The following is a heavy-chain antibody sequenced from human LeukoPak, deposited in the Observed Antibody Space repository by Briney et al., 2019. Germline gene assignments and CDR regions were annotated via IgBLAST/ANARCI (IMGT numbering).Heavy chain of an antibody. CDR3: AKLPFIAVAGTRNY. Sequence: PGGSLRLSCAASVFTFSSYAMSWVRQAPGKGLEWVSAISGSGGSTYYADSVKGRFTISRDNSKNTLYLQMNSLRAEDTAVYYCAKLPFIAVAGTRNYWGQGTLVTVSS. J-gene: IGHJ4*02. CDR1: VFTFSSYA. V-gene: IGHV3-23*01. CDR2: ISGSGGST. D-gene: IGHD6-19*01.